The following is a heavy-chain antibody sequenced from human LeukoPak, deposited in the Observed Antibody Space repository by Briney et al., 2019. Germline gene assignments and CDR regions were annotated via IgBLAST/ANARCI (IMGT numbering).Heavy chain of an antibody. D-gene: IGHD3-3*01. Sequence: PGESLKISCKGSGYSFTSYWIGWVRQMPGKGLEWMGIIYPGDSDTRYSPSFQGQVTISADKSISTAYLQWSSLKASDTAMYYCARSITGGGGTDNWFDPWGQGTLVTVSS. CDR2: IYPGDSDT. V-gene: IGHV5-51*01. CDR1: GYSFTSYW. CDR3: ARSITGGGGTDNWFDP. J-gene: IGHJ5*02.